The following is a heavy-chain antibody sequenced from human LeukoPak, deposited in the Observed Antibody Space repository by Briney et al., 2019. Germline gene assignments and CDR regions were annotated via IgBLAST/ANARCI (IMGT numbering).Heavy chain of an antibody. D-gene: IGHD3-16*01. CDR3: AKAAAVMAVYGMDV. CDR1: GFTFSSYG. V-gene: IGHV3-30*18. J-gene: IGHJ6*02. Sequence: GGSLRLSCAASGFTFSSYGMHWVRQAPGKGLEWVAVISYDGSNKYYADSVKGRFTISRDNSKNTLYLQMNSLRAEDTAVYYCAKAAAVMAVYGMDVWGQGTTVTVSS. CDR2: ISYDGSNK.